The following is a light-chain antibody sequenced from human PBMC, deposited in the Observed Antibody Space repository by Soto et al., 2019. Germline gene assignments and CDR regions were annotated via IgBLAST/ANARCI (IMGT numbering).Light chain of an antibody. CDR2: AAS. CDR1: QSVTTY. V-gene: IGKV1-39*01. J-gene: IGKJ4*01. CDR3: QQSYSTPLT. Sequence: DIQMTQSPSSLSASVGDRVIISFLASQSVTTYLNWYQQKPGKAPKLLIYAASSLQSGVPSRFSGSGSGTDFTLTISSLQPEDFATYYCQQSYSTPLTFGGGTKVDIK.